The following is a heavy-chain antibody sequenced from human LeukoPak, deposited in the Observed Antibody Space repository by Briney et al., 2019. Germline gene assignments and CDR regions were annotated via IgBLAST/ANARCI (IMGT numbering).Heavy chain of an antibody. V-gene: IGHV3-21*01. CDR1: GFTFSSYS. J-gene: IGHJ2*01. D-gene: IGHD6-13*01. Sequence: PGGSLRLSCAASGFTFSSYSMNWVRQAPGKGLEWVSSISSSSSYIYYADSVKGRFTISRDNAKNSLYLQMNSLRAEDTAVYYCATVSRTYSLRYFDLWGRGTLVTVSS. CDR3: ATVSRTYSLRYFDL. CDR2: ISSSSSYI.